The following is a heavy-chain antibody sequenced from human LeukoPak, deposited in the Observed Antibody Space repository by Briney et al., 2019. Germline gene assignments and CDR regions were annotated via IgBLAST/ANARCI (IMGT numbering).Heavy chain of an antibody. CDR3: ARWDITVTNAFDI. V-gene: IGHV4-59*01. Sequence: SETLSLTCTVSGVSISSYYWSWIRQPPGKGLEWIGYIYYSGSTNYNPSLKSRVTISVDTSKNQFSLKLSSVTAADTAVYYCARWDITVTNAFDIWGQGTMVTVSS. D-gene: IGHD4-17*01. CDR2: IYYSGST. CDR1: GVSISSYY. J-gene: IGHJ3*02.